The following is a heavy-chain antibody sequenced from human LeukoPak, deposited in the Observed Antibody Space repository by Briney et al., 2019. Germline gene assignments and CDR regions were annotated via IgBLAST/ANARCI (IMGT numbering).Heavy chain of an antibody. CDR1: GFTFSSYA. CDR3: ARDVTIFGVVLYYYYYMDV. D-gene: IGHD3-3*01. V-gene: IGHV3-23*01. CDR2: ISGSGGST. Sequence: GGSLRLSCAASGFTFSSYAMSWVRQAPGKGLEWVSAISGSGGSTHYADSVKGRFTISRDNAKNSLYLQMNSLRAEDTAVYYCARDVTIFGVVLYYYYYMDVWGKGTTVTVSS. J-gene: IGHJ6*03.